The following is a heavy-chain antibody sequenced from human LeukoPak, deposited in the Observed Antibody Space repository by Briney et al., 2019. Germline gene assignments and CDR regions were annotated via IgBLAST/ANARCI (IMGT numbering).Heavy chain of an antibody. Sequence: PSQTLSLTCAVSGGSISSGGYSWSWIRQPPGKGLEWIGYIYHSGSTYYNPSLKSRVTISVDRSKNQFSLKLSSVTAADTAVYYCARGRYSYGGPFDYWGQGTLVTVSS. CDR1: GGSISSGGYS. V-gene: IGHV4-30-2*01. CDR3: ARGRYSYGGPFDY. CDR2: IYHSGST. D-gene: IGHD5-18*01. J-gene: IGHJ4*02.